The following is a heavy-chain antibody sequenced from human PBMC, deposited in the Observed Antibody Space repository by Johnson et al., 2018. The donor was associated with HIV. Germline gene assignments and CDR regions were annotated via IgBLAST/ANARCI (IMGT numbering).Heavy chain of an antibody. V-gene: IGHV3-30*04. CDR2: ISFDGSNE. Sequence: QVQLVESGGGVVQPGMFVTLSCAASGLNFSDYGMHWVRQAPGKGLEWVAVISFDGSNEYYADSVKGRFTISRDNSKNTLHLQMNSLRAEDTAVYFCARGCRDGYTCDVFDVWGQGTRVTVSS. CDR3: ARGCRDGYTCDVFDV. D-gene: IGHD5-24*01. J-gene: IGHJ3*01. CDR1: GLNFSDYG.